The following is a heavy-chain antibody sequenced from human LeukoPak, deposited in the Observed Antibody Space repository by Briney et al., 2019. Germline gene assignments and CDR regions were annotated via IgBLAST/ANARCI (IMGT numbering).Heavy chain of an antibody. J-gene: IGHJ4*02. CDR1: GGSISSSNW. V-gene: IGHV4-4*02. CDR2: IYHSGST. Sequence: SETLSLTCAVSGGSISSSNWWSWVRQPPGKGLEWIGEIYHSGSTNYNPSLKSRVTMSVDTSKNQFSLKLSSVTAADTAVYYCARVRYDILTGYSYFDYWGQGTLVTVSS. CDR3: ARVRYDILTGYSYFDY. D-gene: IGHD3-9*01.